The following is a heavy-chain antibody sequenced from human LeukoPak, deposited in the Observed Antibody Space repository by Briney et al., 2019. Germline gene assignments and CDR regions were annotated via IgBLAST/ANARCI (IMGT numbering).Heavy chain of an antibody. CDR1: GFTFGDFY. CDR3: ARGREAWN. J-gene: IGHJ4*02. D-gene: IGHD5-12*01. Sequence: GGSLRLSRVASGFTFGDFYMTCIRPAPGKGLECILYICGTSSFPNYADSVRGRFTISRENAKNALYLQMNSLRAEDPAVYYCARGREAWNWGQGILVTVSS. CDR2: ICGTSSFP. V-gene: IGHV3-11*05.